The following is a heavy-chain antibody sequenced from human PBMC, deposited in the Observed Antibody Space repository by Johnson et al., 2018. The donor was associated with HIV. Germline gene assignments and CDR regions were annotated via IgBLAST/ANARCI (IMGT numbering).Heavy chain of an antibody. CDR1: GFTFSSYG. D-gene: IGHD6-13*01. V-gene: IGHV3-23*04. CDR3: AKDRRGKQQLVTGNDAFDI. J-gene: IGHJ3*02. Sequence: VQLVESGGDVVQPERSLRLSCAASGFTFSSYGMHWVRQAPGQGLEWVSAISGSGGSTYYADSVKGRFTISRDNSKNTLYLQMNSLRAEDTAVYYCAKDRRGKQQLVTGNDAFDIWGQGTMVTVSS. CDR2: ISGSGGST.